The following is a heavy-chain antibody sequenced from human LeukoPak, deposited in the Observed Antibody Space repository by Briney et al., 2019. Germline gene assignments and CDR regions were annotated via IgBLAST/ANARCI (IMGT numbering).Heavy chain of an antibody. D-gene: IGHD5-18*01. J-gene: IGHJ3*02. V-gene: IGHV1-18*01. CDR3: ARDSARGYSYGYNAFDI. CDR2: ITAGNGNT. Sequence: GASEKVSCKASGYNFRNYGIGWVRQAPRQGLEWMGWITAGNGNTNYAQKVQGRVTMTTDTSTSTAYMELRSLRSDDTAVYFCARDSARGYSYGYNAFDIWGQGTMVTVSS. CDR1: GYNFRNYG.